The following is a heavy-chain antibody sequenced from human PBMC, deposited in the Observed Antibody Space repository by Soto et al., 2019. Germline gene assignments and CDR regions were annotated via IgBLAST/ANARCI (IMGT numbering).Heavy chain of an antibody. CDR2: IIPIFGTA. CDR1: GGTFSSYA. J-gene: IGHJ5*02. Sequence: SVKVSCKASGGTFSSYAISWVRQAPGQGLEWMGGIIPIFGTANYAQKFQGRVTITADESTSTAYMELSSLRSEDTAVYYCARAPRGLGQWLVLNWFDPWGQGTLVTVTS. CDR3: ARAPRGLGQWLVLNWFDP. V-gene: IGHV1-69*13. D-gene: IGHD6-19*01.